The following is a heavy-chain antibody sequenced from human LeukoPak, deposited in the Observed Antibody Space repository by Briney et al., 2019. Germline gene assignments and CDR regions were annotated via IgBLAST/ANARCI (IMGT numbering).Heavy chain of an antibody. D-gene: IGHD6-13*01. Sequence: ASVKVSCSASGYTFTSYGISWVGQAPGQGLEWMGWRSAYNGNTNYSQKLQGRVTMTTDTSTSTAYMELRSLRSDDTAVYYCARDHSGEYFRHWGQGTLVTVSS. J-gene: IGHJ1*01. CDR3: ARDHSGEYFRH. CDR2: RSAYNGNT. CDR1: GYTFTSYG. V-gene: IGHV1-18*04.